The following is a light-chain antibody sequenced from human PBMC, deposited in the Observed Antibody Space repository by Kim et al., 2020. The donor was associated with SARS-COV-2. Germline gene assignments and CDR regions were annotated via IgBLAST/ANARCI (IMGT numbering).Light chain of an antibody. CDR3: SSHTTSSTYV. V-gene: IGLV2-14*01. CDR2: EVS. Sequence: GXTSTVSSTGTISDVVYSNSVSWYQQHPGKAPKLIIYEVSERASGVSNRFSGSQSGNTASLTISGLRAEDEADYYCSSHTTSSTYVFGLGTQLTVL. J-gene: IGLJ1*01. CDR1: ISDVVYSNS.